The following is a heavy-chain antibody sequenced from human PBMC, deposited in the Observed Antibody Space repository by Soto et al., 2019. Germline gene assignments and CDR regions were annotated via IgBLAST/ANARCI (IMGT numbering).Heavy chain of an antibody. V-gene: IGHV1-2*02. D-gene: IGHD3-22*01. CDR1: GYTFTGYY. J-gene: IGHJ6*02. CDR3: ARLAATDYCDSSGYYYSLLVGGTDV. CDR2: INPNSGGT. Sequence: GSVKVSCKASGYTFTGYYMHWVRQAPGEGLEWMGWINPNSGGTNYAQKFQGRVTMTRDTSISTAYMELSRLRSDDTAVYYCARLAATDYCDSSGYYYSLLVGGTDVWGQGTPVNVSS.